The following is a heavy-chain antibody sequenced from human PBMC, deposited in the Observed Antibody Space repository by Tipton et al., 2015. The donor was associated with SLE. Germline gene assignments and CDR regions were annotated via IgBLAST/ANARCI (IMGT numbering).Heavy chain of an antibody. V-gene: IGHV4-39*07. CDR2: IDHSGGT. Sequence: TLSLTCTVSGGSISSRTYYWIWIRQPPGKGLEWIGEIDHSGGTKYNPSLQSRVSISVDTSKNQFSLNLSSVTAADSSVYYCARAQEDYYLDLWGRGTLVTVSS. J-gene: IGHJ2*01. CDR1: GGSISSRTYY. D-gene: IGHD4-11*01. CDR3: ARAQEDYYLDL.